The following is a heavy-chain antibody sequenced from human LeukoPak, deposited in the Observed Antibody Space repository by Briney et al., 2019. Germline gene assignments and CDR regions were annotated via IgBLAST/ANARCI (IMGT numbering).Heavy chain of an antibody. V-gene: IGHV3-30*04. CDR1: GFTFSSYA. J-gene: IGHJ4*02. D-gene: IGHD5-18*01. CDR3: ARAYSYGLFDY. Sequence: PGRSLRLSCAASGFTFSSYAMHWVRQAPGKGLEWVAVISYDGSNKYYADSVKGRFTISRDNSKNTLYLQMNSLRAEDTAVYYCARAYSYGLFDYWGQGTLVTVSS. CDR2: ISYDGSNK.